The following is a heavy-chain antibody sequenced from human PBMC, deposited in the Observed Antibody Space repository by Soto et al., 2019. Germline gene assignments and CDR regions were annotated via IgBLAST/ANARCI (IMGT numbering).Heavy chain of an antibody. J-gene: IGHJ6*03. V-gene: IGHV4-4*02. Sequence: SETLSLTCAVSSGSITSSNWWTWVRQPPGKGLEWIGEIFHSGTTNYNPSLKSRVTISVDKSKNQFSLNLSSVTAADTAVYYCATNTGGGNYGSYYYMDVWGKGTTVTVSS. CDR2: IFHSGTT. CDR1: SGSITSSNW. D-gene: IGHD3-16*01. CDR3: ATNTGGGNYGSYYYMDV.